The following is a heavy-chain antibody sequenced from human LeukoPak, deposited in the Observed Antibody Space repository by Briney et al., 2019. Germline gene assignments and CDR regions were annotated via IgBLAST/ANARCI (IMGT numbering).Heavy chain of an antibody. V-gene: IGHV3-23*01. J-gene: IGHJ4*02. CDR3: AKRDGDYFDY. Sequence: GGSLRLSCAASGFIFSTYAMSWVRQAPGKGLEWVSAISGSGGSTYYADSVKGRFTISRDNSKNTLYLQMNSLRAEDTAVYYCAKRDGDYFDYWGQGTLVTASS. CDR2: ISGSGGST. CDR1: GFIFSTYA. D-gene: IGHD5-24*01.